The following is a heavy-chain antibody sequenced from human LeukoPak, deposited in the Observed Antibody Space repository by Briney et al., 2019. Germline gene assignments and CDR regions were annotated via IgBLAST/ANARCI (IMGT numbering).Heavy chain of an antibody. CDR1: GDSFNSHY. Sequence: AQTLSLTCTVSGDSFNSHYWNWIRHPPGKGLEWIGYISYSGTTTDNPSLTSRVLISLDTSQNECSVRVNSVIAADTAVYYCARDSIAHPYWFFDLWGRGTLVTISS. D-gene: IGHD2-21*01. V-gene: IGHV4-59*11. CDR3: ARDSIAHPYWFFDL. CDR2: ISYSGTT. J-gene: IGHJ2*01.